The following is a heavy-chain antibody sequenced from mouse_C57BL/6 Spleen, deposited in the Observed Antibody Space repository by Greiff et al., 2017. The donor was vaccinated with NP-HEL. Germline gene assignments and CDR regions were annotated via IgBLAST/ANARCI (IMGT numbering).Heavy chain of an antibody. Sequence: VKLVESGAELARPGASVKLSCKASGYTFTSYGISWVKQRTGQGLEWIGEIYPRSGNTYYNEKFKGKATLTADKSSSTAYMELRSLTSEDSAVYFCARYNDSAWFAYWGQGTMVTVSA. J-gene: IGHJ3*01. CDR1: GYTFTSYG. D-gene: IGHD1-3*01. CDR3: ARYNDSAWFAY. CDR2: IYPRSGNT. V-gene: IGHV1-81*01.